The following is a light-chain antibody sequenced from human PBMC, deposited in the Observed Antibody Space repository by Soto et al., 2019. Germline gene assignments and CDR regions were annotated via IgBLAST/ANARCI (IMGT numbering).Light chain of an antibody. CDR1: QSVSNY. Sequence: EIVLTQSPATLSLSPGESATLSCSASQSVSNYLSWYQQKPGQAHRLLIYEASKRANGIPARFSGSGSGTDFTLTISSLEPEDSAVYYGQQRSNWPTLTCGGGTRVDIK. CDR3: QQRSNWPTLT. CDR2: EAS. J-gene: IGKJ4*01. V-gene: IGKV3-11*01.